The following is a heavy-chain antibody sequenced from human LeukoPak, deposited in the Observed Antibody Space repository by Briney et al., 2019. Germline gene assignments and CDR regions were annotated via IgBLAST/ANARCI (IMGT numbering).Heavy chain of an antibody. D-gene: IGHD3-3*01. J-gene: IGHJ4*02. CDR2: IYYSGST. V-gene: IGHV4-39*01. Sequence: SETLSLTCTVSGCSISSSSYYWGWIRQPPGKGLEWIGSIYYSGSTYYNPSLKSRVTISVDTSKNQFSLKLSSVTAADTAVYYCVSLLEWLLALDYWGQGTLVTVSS. CDR3: VSLLEWLLALDY. CDR1: GCSISSSSYY.